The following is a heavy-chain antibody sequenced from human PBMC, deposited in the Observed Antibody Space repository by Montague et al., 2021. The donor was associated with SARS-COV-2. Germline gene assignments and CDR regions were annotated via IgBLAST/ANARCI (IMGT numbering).Heavy chain of an antibody. J-gene: IGHJ3*02. Sequence: SLRLSCAASGFTFSSYAMHWVRQAPCKGLEWVAVISYDGSNKYYADSVKGRFTISRDNSKNTLYLQMNSLRAEDTAVYYCAREMVYDAFDIWGQGTMVTVSS. V-gene: IGHV3-30-3*01. CDR2: ISYDGSNK. CDR1: GFTFSSYA. CDR3: AREMVYDAFDI. D-gene: IGHD1-14*01.